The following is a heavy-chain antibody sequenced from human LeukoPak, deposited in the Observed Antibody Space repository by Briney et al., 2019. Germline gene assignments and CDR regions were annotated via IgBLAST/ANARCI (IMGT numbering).Heavy chain of an antibody. CDR1: GGSISSGSYS. J-gene: IGHJ4*02. D-gene: IGHD7-27*01. CDR2: IYPRGST. Sequence: PSQTLSLTCAVSGGSISSGSYSWSWIRQQPGKGLEWIGYIYPRGSTYYNPSLKSRVILSLDKSANQFSLNLSSVTAADTAVYYCARFSPRAMGNYLDFWGQGTLVTVSS. V-gene: IGHV4-30-2*01. CDR3: ARFSPRAMGNYLDF.